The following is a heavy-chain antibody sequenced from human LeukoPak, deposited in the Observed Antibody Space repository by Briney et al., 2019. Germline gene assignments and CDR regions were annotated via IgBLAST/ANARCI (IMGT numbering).Heavy chain of an antibody. Sequence: SVKVSCKTSGGTFSNYAVTWVRQAPGQGLEWMGRIIPALGMANYAQKFQGRVIITADESTRTAYIELTSLRSEDTALYFCAREGPTFYYDSGRDPSFDYWGQGTLVTVSS. CDR2: IIPALGMA. CDR3: AREGPTFYYDSGRDPSFDY. V-gene: IGHV1-69*04. CDR1: GGTFSNYA. J-gene: IGHJ4*02. D-gene: IGHD3-10*01.